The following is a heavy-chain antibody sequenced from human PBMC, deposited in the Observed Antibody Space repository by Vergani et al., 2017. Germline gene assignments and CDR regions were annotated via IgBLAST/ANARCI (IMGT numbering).Heavy chain of an antibody. Sequence: QVQLQESGPGLVKPSETLSLTCTVSGAAIKDFYWSWFRQPPGKGLEWIGYVYYTGSTTYNPSLKSRVTISVDTSNNQFSLRMTSLTAADTAIYYCVKDAGSYENFFDSWGQGTLVTVSS. V-gene: IGHV4-59*01. CDR2: VYYTGST. D-gene: IGHD1-26*01. CDR3: VKDAGSYENFFDS. J-gene: IGHJ4*02. CDR1: GAAIKDFY.